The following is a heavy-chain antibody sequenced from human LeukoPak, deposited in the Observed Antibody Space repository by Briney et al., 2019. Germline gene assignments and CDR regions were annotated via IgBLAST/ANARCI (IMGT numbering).Heavy chain of an antibody. V-gene: IGHV3-9*01. Sequence: PGGSLRLSRAASGFTFDDYAMHWVRQAPGKGLEWVSGISWNSGSIGYADSVKGRFTISRDNAKNSLYLQMNSLRAEDTALYYCAKASTYYYDSSGYSDIDYWGQGTLVTVSS. CDR3: AKASTYYYDSSGYSDIDY. CDR1: GFTFDDYA. D-gene: IGHD3-22*01. J-gene: IGHJ4*02. CDR2: ISWNSGSI.